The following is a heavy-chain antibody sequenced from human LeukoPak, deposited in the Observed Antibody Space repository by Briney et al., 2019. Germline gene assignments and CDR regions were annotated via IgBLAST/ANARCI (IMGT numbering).Heavy chain of an antibody. CDR1: GFTFSSYS. CDR2: IWYDGSNK. CDR3: ASAYSSGWYSLDY. J-gene: IGHJ4*02. V-gene: IGHV3-33*08. Sequence: GGSLRLSCAASGFTFSSYSMNWVRQAPGEGLEWVAVIWYDGSNKYYADSVKGRFTISRDNSKNTLYLQMNSLRAEDTAVYYCASAYSSGWYSLDYWGQGTLVTVSS. D-gene: IGHD6-19*01.